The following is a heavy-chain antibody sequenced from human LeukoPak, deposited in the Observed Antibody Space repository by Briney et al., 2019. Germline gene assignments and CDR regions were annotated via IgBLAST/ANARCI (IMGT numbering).Heavy chain of an antibody. V-gene: IGHV4-4*02. CDR3: ARQSDTNGPGS. D-gene: IGHD2-8*01. Sequence: PSETLSLTCAVSGGSISSSNWWSWVRQPPGKGLEWIGEIYHSVSTNYNPSLKSRLTISVDKSKNQFSLKLSSVTAADTAMYYCARQSDTNGPGSWGQGTLVTVSS. CDR2: IYHSVST. J-gene: IGHJ5*02. CDR1: GGSISSSNW.